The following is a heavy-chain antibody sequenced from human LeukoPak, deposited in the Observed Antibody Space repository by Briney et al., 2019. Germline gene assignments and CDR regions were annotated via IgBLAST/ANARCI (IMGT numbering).Heavy chain of an antibody. J-gene: IGHJ4*02. V-gene: IGHV1-18*01. CDR2: ISAYNGNT. Sequence: GASVKVSCKASGYTFTGYGISWVRQAPGQGLEWMGWISAYNGNTNYAQKLQGRVTMTTDTSTSTAYMELRSLRSDETAVYYCARDLGYCSGGTCYPSDYWGQGTLVTVSS. CDR3: ARDLGYCSGGTCYPSDY. D-gene: IGHD2-15*01. CDR1: GYTFTGYG.